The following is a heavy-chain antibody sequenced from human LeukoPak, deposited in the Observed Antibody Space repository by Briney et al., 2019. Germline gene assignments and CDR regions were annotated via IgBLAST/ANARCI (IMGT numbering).Heavy chain of an antibody. Sequence: PGGSLRLSCGGFGFIVSGSYMSWVRQAPGKGLEWVSMIFADGRIYYADSVKGRFTISRDNSKNTLFLQMSRLRAEDTAMYYCARDVLIGPSFDYDDYIPYQQWGQGTLVTVSS. V-gene: IGHV3-66*02. D-gene: IGHD3-16*01. J-gene: IGHJ1*01. CDR1: GFIVSGSY. CDR3: ARDVLIGPSFDYDDYIPYQQ. CDR2: IFADGRI.